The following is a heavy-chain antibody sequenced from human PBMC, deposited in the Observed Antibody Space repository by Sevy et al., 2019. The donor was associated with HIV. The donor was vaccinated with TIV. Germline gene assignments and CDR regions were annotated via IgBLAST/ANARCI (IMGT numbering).Heavy chain of an antibody. CDR3: ARGKLPGDAFDI. J-gene: IGHJ3*02. D-gene: IGHD1-7*01. CDR2: INHSGST. CDR1: GGSFSGYY. Sequence: SETLSLTCAVYGGSFSGYYWSWIRQPPGKGLEWIGEINHSGSTNYNPALKSRVTISVDTSKIQFSLKLSSVTAADTAVYYCARGKLPGDAFDIWGQGTMVTVSS. V-gene: IGHV4-34*01.